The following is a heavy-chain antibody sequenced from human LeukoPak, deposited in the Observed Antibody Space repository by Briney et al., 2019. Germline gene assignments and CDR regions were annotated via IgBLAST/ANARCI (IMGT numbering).Heavy chain of an antibody. D-gene: IGHD2-2*01. CDR2: ISGSGGST. CDR3: AKPRVRSTSCCNFDY. Sequence: PGGSLRLSCAASGFTFSSYAMSWVRQAPGKGLEWVPAISGSGGSTYYADSVKGRFTISRDNSKNTLYLQMNSLRAEDTAVYYCAKPRVRSTSCCNFDYWGQGTLVTVSS. CDR1: GFTFSSYA. J-gene: IGHJ4*02. V-gene: IGHV3-23*01.